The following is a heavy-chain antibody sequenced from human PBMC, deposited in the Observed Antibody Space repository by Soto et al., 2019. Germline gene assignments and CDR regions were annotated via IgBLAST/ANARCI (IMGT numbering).Heavy chain of an antibody. CDR3: AADPRGSSWYYYGMDV. Sequence: SVQVSCKASGFTFTSSAVQWVRQARGQRLEWIGWIVVGSGNTNYAQKFQERVAITRDMSTSTAYMELSSLRSEDTAVYYCAADPRGSSWYYYGMDVWGQGTTVTVSS. CDR2: IVVGSGNT. CDR1: GFTFTSSA. D-gene: IGHD6-13*01. V-gene: IGHV1-58*01. J-gene: IGHJ6*02.